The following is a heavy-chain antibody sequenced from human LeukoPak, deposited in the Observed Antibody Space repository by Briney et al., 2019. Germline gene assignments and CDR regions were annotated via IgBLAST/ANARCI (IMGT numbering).Heavy chain of an antibody. CDR2: INPNSGVT. CDR1: GYTFTGYY. Sequence: ASVKVSCKASGYTFTGYYIHWVRQAPGQGLEWMGWINPNSGVTHYPQKFQGRVTMTRDTSIRTAYTEASSLRSDDTAVYYCARGQQWLEAFDYWGLGTLVTVSS. CDR3: ARGQQWLEAFDY. D-gene: IGHD6-19*01. V-gene: IGHV1-2*02. J-gene: IGHJ4*02.